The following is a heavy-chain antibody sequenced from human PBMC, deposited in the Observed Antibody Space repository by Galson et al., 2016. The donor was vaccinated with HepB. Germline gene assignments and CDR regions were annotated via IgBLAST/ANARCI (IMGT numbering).Heavy chain of an antibody. CDR2: TYYRSKWYH. V-gene: IGHV6-1*01. Sequence: CAISGDSVSSNSAAWNWIRQSPSRGLEWLGRTYYRSKWYHDYAVSVKSRILINPDTSKNHFSLQLNSVTPEDTAVYDCSRTTWGWFDPWGQGTLVTVSS. CDR3: SRTTWGWFDP. J-gene: IGHJ5*02. D-gene: IGHD1-1*01. CDR1: GDSVSSNSAA.